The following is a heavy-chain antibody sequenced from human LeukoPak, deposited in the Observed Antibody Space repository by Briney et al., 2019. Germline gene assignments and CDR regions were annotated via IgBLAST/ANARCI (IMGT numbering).Heavy chain of an antibody. D-gene: IGHD5-18*01. J-gene: IGHJ4*02. Sequence: PSETLPLTCAVYGGSFSGYYWSWIRQPPGKGLEWIGEINHSGSTNYNPSLKSRVTISVDTSKNQFSLKLSSVTAADTAVYYCAIGGYSYGYDYWGQGTLVTVSS. CDR3: AIGGYSYGYDY. CDR1: GGSFSGYY. CDR2: INHSGST. V-gene: IGHV4-34*01.